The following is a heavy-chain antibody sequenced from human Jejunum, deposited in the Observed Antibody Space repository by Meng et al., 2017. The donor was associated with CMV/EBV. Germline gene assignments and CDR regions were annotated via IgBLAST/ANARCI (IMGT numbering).Heavy chain of an antibody. D-gene: IGHD1-26*01. CDR2: IYYSGNT. J-gene: IGHJ5*02. CDR3: ARDLAYGGSYGWFDP. CDR1: GGSISSSSYY. Sequence: LPPRESGPGPVKPSETLSLTCRVSGGSISSSSYYWGWIRQPPGKGLEWIGSIYYSGNTYYNPSLKSRVPISVDTSKNQFSLKLTSVTAADTAVYYCARDLAYGGSYGWFDPWGQGTLVTVSS. V-gene: IGHV4-39*07.